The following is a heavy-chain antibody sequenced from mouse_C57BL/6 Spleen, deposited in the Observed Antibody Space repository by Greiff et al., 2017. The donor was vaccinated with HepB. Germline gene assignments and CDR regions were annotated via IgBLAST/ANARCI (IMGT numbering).Heavy chain of an antibody. Sequence: DVKLQESGPGLVKPSQSLSLTCSVTGYSITSGYYWNWIRQFPGNKLEWMGYISYDGSNNYNPSLKNRISITRDTSKNQFFLKLNSVTTEDTATYYCARDRDYDYDDWYFDVWGTGTTVTVSS. CDR1: GYSITSGYY. CDR2: ISYDGSN. CDR3: ARDRDYDYDDWYFDV. J-gene: IGHJ1*03. D-gene: IGHD2-4*01. V-gene: IGHV3-6*01.